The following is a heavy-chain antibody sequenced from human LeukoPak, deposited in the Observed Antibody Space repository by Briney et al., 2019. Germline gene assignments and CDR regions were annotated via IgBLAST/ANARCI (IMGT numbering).Heavy chain of an antibody. CDR3: ARVQWLVTYSFDS. CDR2: VSSDSKTK. CDR1: GFSFSDYF. V-gene: IGHV3-11*01. J-gene: IGHJ4*02. D-gene: IGHD6-19*01. Sequence: GGSLRLSCAASGFSFSDYFMAWVRQAPGKGLEWILYVSSDSKTKYYADSVKGRFAISRDNAKHSLYLQMNNLRDDDTAVYYCARVQWLVTYSFDSWGQGTLVTVSS.